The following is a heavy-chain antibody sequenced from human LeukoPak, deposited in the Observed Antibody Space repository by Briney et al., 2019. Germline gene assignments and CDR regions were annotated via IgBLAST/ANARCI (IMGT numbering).Heavy chain of an antibody. J-gene: IGHJ5*02. Sequence: GASVKVSCKASGYTFTGYYMHWVRQAPGQGLEWIGWINPNSGGTNYAQKFQGRVTMTRDTSISTAYMELSRLRSDDTAVYYCARERVPAALNWFDPWGQGTLVTVSS. V-gene: IGHV1-2*02. CDR1: GYTFTGYY. D-gene: IGHD2-2*01. CDR3: ARERVPAALNWFDP. CDR2: INPNSGGT.